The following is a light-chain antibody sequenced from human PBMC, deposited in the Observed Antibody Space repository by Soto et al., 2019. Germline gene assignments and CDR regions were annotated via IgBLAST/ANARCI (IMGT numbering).Light chain of an antibody. Sequence: DIQMTQTPPSLSASVGDRVTITCRASQAISKYLAWYQQKPGKVPKLLIYAASTLQSGVPSRFSGSGSGTDFTLIISSLTPEDVATYYCQKYDSAPLFTFAPGTRVDVK. V-gene: IGKV1-27*01. J-gene: IGKJ3*01. CDR2: AAS. CDR3: QKYDSAPLFT. CDR1: QAISKY.